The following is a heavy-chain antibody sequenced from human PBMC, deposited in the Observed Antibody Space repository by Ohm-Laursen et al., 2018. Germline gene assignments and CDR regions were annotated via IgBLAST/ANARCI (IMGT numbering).Heavy chain of an antibody. CDR1: GFTFSDSY. V-gene: IGHV3-11*04. CDR3: ARGPYDY. Sequence: SLRLSCAASGFTFSDSYMSWIRQAPGKGLEWLSYISSSSSVIYYADSVKGRFTISRDNAKNSLYLQMYSLRAEDTAVYYCARGPYDYWGQGSLVTVSS. J-gene: IGHJ4*02. CDR2: ISSSSSVI.